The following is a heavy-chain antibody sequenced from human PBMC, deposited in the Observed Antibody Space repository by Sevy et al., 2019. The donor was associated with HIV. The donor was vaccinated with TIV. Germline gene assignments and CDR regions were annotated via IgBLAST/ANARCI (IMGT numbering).Heavy chain of an antibody. CDR3: ARPDSSGLPESFDY. J-gene: IGHJ4*02. D-gene: IGHD3-22*01. CDR2: INTNTGNP. Sequence: ASVKVSCKASGYTFTSYAMNWVRQAPGQGLEWMGWINTNTGNPTYAQGFIGRFVFSLDTSVSTAYLQISSLKAEDTAVYYCARPDSSGLPESFDYWGQGTLVTVSS. V-gene: IGHV7-4-1*02. CDR1: GYTFTSYA.